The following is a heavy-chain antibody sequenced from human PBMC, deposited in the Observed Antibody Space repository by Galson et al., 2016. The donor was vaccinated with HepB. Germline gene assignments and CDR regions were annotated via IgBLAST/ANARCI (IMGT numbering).Heavy chain of an antibody. CDR2: IIPIFGTA. Sequence: SVKVSCKASGGTFSSYAISWVRQAPGQGLEWMGGIIPIFGTANYAQKFQGRVTITADKSTTTAYMELSSLRSEDTAVYYCAARLDCSSTSCYVYYYYYMDVWGKGTTVTVSS. J-gene: IGHJ6*03. D-gene: IGHD2-2*01. CDR3: AARLDCSSTSCYVYYYYYMDV. CDR1: GGTFSSYA. V-gene: IGHV1-69*06.